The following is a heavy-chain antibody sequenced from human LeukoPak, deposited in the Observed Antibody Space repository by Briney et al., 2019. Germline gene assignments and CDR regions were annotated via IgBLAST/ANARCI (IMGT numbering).Heavy chain of an antibody. Sequence: PGGSLRLSCETSGFTFSHYGMHWVRQAPGAGLGWVAVIWSDASNTYYADSVKGRFTISRDNSRNTLYLQMSSLRAEDAAVYYCAKDAERGFDYSNSLNYWSQGTLVTVSS. D-gene: IGHD4-11*01. CDR3: AKDAERGFDYSNSLNY. V-gene: IGHV3-33*06. CDR2: IWSDASNT. CDR1: GFTFSHYG. J-gene: IGHJ4*02.